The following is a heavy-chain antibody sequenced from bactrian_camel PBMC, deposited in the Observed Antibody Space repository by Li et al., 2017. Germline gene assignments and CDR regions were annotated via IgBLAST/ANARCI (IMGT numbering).Heavy chain of an antibody. CDR2: FDRDGST. CDR1: GSRASAYC. CDR3: AAIYGSRCRGSAG. V-gene: IGHV3S53*01. Sequence: QVQLVESGGGSVQAGGSLRLSCAASGSRASAYCMGWFRQGPGKEREEVACFDRDGSTSVASSVKDRFTISRDNAKNTLYLQMNSLKPEDTAEYYCAAIYGSRCRGSAGWGQGTQVTVS. D-gene: IGHD6*01. J-gene: IGHJ4*01.